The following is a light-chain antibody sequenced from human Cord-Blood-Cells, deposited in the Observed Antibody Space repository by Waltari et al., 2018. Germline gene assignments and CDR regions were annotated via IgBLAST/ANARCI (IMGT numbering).Light chain of an antibody. CDR3: SSYTSSSTYV. V-gene: IGLV2-14*01. J-gene: IGLJ1*01. CDR1: SSDVGGYNY. CDR2: EVS. Sequence: SALTQPASVSGSPGQSITISCPGTSSDVGGYNYVSWYQQHPGKAPKLMIYEVSNRPSGVSNRFSGSKSGNTASLTSSGLQAEDEADYYCSSYTSSSTYVFGTGTKVTVL.